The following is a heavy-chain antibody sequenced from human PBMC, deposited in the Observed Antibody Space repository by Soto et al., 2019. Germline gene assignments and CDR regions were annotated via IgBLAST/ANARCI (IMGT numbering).Heavy chain of an antibody. CDR1: RYIFTSYN. CDR3: ARSAPFSNAALEYLHYMDV. Sequence: QVQLVQSGAEVKKPGASVKVSCKASRYIFTSYNINWVRQAAGHGLEWMGWVNPDSGHTVYAQKFQGRVTMTRDTSIGTAHMELRSLTPEDTAVYYCARSAPFSNAALEYLHYMDVWGKGASVTVSS. J-gene: IGHJ6*03. V-gene: IGHV1-8*02. CDR2: VNPDSGHT. D-gene: IGHD4-4*01.